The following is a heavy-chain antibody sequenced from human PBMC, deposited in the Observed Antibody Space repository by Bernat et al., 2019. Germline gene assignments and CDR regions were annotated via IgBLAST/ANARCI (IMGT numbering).Heavy chain of an antibody. CDR2: INHSGST. CDR1: GGSFSGYY. Sequence: QVQLQQWGAGLLKPSETLSLTCAVYGGSFSGYYWSWIRQPPGKGLEWIGEINHSGSTNYNPSLKSRVTISVDTSKNQFSLKLSSVTAADTAVYYCARGVGRGYCSSTSCSDAFDIWGQGTMVTVSS. V-gene: IGHV4-34*01. CDR3: ARGVGRGYCSSTSCSDAFDI. D-gene: IGHD2-2*01. J-gene: IGHJ3*02.